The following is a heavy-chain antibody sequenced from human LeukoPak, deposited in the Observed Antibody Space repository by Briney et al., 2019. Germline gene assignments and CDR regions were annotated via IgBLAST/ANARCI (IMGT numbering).Heavy chain of an antibody. CDR2: ISSSGSTI. V-gene: IGHV3-11*04. Sequence: GGSLRLSCAASGFTFSDYYMSWIRQAPGKGLEWVSYISSSGSTIYYADSVKGRFTISRDNSKNTLYLQMNSLRAEDTAVYYCAKSYYDFWSGYYQTFDYWGQGTLVTVSS. CDR1: GFTFSDYY. CDR3: AKSYYDFWSGYYQTFDY. D-gene: IGHD3-3*01. J-gene: IGHJ4*02.